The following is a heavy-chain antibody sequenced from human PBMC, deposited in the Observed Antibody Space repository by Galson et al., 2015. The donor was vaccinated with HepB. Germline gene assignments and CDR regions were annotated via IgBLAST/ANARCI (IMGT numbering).Heavy chain of an antibody. D-gene: IGHD3-10*01. Sequence: SVKVSCKASGGTFSSYAISWVRQAPGQGLEWMGGIIPIFGTANYAQKFQGRVTITADESTSTAYMELSSLRSEDTAVCYCARGTLGSGSQPFDYWGQGTLVTVSS. CDR2: IIPIFGTA. CDR3: ARGTLGSGSQPFDY. V-gene: IGHV1-69*13. CDR1: GGTFSSYA. J-gene: IGHJ4*02.